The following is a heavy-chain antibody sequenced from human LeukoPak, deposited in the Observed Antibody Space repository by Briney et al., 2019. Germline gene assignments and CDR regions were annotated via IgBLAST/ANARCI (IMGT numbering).Heavy chain of an antibody. V-gene: IGHV1-18*01. J-gene: IGHJ5*02. Sequence: ASVKVSCKASGYTFTRYGISWVRQAPGQGLEGMGWISAYNGNTNYAQKLQGRVTMTTDTSTSTAYMELRSLRSDDTAVYYCARDHLYYYDSSGYENWFDPWGQGTLVTVSS. CDR3: ARDHLYYYDSSGYENWFDP. D-gene: IGHD3-22*01. CDR1: GYTFTRYG. CDR2: ISAYNGNT.